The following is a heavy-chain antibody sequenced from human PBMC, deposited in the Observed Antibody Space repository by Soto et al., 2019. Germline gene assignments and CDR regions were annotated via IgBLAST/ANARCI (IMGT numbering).Heavy chain of an antibody. J-gene: IGHJ4*02. D-gene: IGHD6-6*01. Sequence: QVQLVQSGAEVKKPGSSVKVSCKASGGTFSSYAISWVRQAPGQGLDWMGGIIPIFGTANYAQKFQGRVTITADKYTSTAYMELCSLRSEDTAVYYCAGGIAARPGDFDYWGQGTLVTVSS. CDR3: AGGIAARPGDFDY. CDR1: GGTFSSYA. V-gene: IGHV1-69*06. CDR2: IIPIFGTA.